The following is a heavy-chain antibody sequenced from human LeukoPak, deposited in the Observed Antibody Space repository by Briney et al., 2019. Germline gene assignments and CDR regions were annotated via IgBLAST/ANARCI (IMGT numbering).Heavy chain of an antibody. J-gene: IGHJ4*02. CDR3: ARDRDSYGTFDY. V-gene: IGHV3-11*01. CDR1: GFTFNDYY. CDR2: ISSSGSTI. Sequence: GRSLRLSCAASGFTFNDYYMSWIRQAPGKGLEWVSYISSSGSTIYYADSVKGRFTISRDNAKNSLYLQMNSLRAEDMAVYYCARDRDSYGTFDYWGQGTLVTVSS. D-gene: IGHD5-18*01.